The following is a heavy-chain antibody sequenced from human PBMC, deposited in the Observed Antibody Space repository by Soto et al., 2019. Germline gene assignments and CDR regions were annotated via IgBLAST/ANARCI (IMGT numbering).Heavy chain of an antibody. V-gene: IGHV4-34*01. CDR3: AREGEYYDSSGLIPQPPYFDY. CDR1: GGSFSGYY. Sequence: SETLSLTCAVYGGSFSGYYWSWIRQPPGKGLEWIGEINHSGSTNYNPSLKSRVTISVDTSKNQFSLKLSSVTAADTAVYYCAREGEYYDSSGLIPQPPYFDYWGQGTLVTVSS. CDR2: INHSGST. J-gene: IGHJ4*02. D-gene: IGHD3-22*01.